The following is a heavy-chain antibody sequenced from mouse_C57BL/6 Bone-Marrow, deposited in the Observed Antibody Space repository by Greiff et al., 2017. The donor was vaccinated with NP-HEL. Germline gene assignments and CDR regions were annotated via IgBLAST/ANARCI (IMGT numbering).Heavy chain of an antibody. CDR3: ARGGTVVPWYFDV. J-gene: IGHJ1*03. CDR1: GYAFSSSW. Sequence: VQLQQSGPELVKPGASVKISCKASGYAFSSSWMNWVKQRPGKGLEWIGRIYPGDGDTNYNGKFKGKATLTADKSSSTAYMQLSSLTSEDSAVYFCARGGTVVPWYFDVWGTGTTVTVSS. D-gene: IGHD1-1*01. V-gene: IGHV1-82*01. CDR2: IYPGDGDT.